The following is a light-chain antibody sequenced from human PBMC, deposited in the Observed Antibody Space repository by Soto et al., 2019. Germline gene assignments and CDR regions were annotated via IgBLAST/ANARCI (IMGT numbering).Light chain of an antibody. V-gene: IGKV4-1*01. J-gene: IGKJ1*01. CDR3: QQYCSSPWT. Sequence: DIVMTQSPDSLAVSLGERATINCRSSQSVLYSSSNKKYLAWNQQKPGQPPKLLIYWASTRESGVPDRFSGSGSGTDFTLTISSLQAEDVAVYYCQQYCSSPWTFGQGTKVEIK. CDR2: WAS. CDR1: QSVLYSSSNKKY.